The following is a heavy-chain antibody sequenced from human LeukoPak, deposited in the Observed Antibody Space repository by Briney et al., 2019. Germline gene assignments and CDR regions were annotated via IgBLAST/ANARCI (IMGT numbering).Heavy chain of an antibody. CDR2: IYTSSGTT. V-gene: IGHV3-23*01. CDR1: GFSFTTYA. D-gene: IGHD1-26*01. Sequence: GGSLRLSCAASGFSFTTYAMKWVRQAPGKGLEWVSVIYTSSGTTHYADSVKGRFTISGDTSKNTLYLQMNSLRDEDTAVYYCATSGSYYIGYWGQGTLVTVSS. CDR3: ATSGSYYIGY. J-gene: IGHJ4*02.